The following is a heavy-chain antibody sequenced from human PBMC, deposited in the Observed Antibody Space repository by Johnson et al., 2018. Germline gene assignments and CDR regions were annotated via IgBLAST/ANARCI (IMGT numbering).Heavy chain of an antibody. D-gene: IGHD2-21*02. CDR3: ARSDCGGDCHLVDC. CDR1: GFTFSNYA. CDR2: FGGSGGSI. V-gene: IGHV3-23*04. J-gene: IGHJ4*02. Sequence: EVQLVESGGGLVQPGGSLRLSCAASGFTFSNYAMSWVRQGPGKGLEWISHFGGSGGSIYYADSVKGRFTISRDNSKNTLYLQMNSLRAEDTAVYYCARSDCGGDCHLVDCWGQGALVTVSS.